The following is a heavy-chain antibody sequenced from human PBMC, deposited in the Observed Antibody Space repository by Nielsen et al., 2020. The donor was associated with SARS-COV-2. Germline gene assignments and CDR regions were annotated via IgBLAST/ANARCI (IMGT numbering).Heavy chain of an antibody. V-gene: IGHV1-18*04. Sequence: ASVKVSCKASGYTFTSYGISWVRQAPGQGLEWMGWISAYNGNTNYTQKLQGRVTMTTDTSTSTAYMELSRLRSDGTAVYYCARDGKWLRSSYYWYFDLWGRGTLVTVSS. J-gene: IGHJ2*01. CDR1: GYTFTSYG. CDR2: ISAYNGNT. D-gene: IGHD5-12*01. CDR3: ARDGKWLRSSYYWYFDL.